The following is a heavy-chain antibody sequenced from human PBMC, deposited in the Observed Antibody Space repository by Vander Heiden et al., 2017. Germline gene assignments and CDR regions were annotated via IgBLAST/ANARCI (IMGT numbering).Heavy chain of an antibody. D-gene: IGHD5-12*01. J-gene: IGHJ4*02. CDR1: GFSLSTSGVG. CDR2: IYWYDDK. CDR3: AHRHRRDGYNFVDY. Sequence: QITLKESGPTLVKPTQTLTLTCTFSGFSLSTSGVGVGWIRQPPGKALEWLALIYWYDDKRYSPSLKSRLTITKDTSKNQVVLTMTNMYPVDTATYYCAHRHRRDGYNFVDYWGQGTLVTVSS. V-gene: IGHV2-5*01.